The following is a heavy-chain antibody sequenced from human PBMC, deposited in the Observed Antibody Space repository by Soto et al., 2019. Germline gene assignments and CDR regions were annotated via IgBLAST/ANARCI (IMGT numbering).Heavy chain of an antibody. CDR1: GGSISNYY. CDR3: ARRYAGNFDY. J-gene: IGHJ4*02. V-gene: IGHV4-59*01. D-gene: IGHD2-8*01. Sequence: SETLSLTCTVSGGSISNYYWSWIRQPPWKGLEWIGYIYYSGSTNYNPSLKSRVTISVDTSKNQFSLKLSSVTAADTAVYYCARRYAGNFDYWGQGTLVTVSS. CDR2: IYYSGST.